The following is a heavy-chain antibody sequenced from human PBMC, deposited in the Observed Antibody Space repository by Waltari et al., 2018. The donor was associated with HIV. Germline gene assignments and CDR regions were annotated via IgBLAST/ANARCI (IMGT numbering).Heavy chain of an antibody. CDR2: INHRRNT. CDR3: AKRALWLRPVYYFDY. Sequence: QVQLQQWGAGLLKPSETLSLTCAVYGEPFDGYYWSWIRQPPGKRLEWMGEINHRRNTNYNPSLKSRLTMSVDASKNQFSLNLNSVTAADTCVYYCAKRALWLRPVYYFDYWGQGALVTVSS. J-gene: IGHJ4*02. D-gene: IGHD5-12*01. CDR1: GEPFDGYY. V-gene: IGHV4-34*01.